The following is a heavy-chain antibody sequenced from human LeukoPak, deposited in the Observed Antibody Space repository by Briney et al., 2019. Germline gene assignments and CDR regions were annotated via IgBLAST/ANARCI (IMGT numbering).Heavy chain of an antibody. V-gene: IGHV4-31*03. Sequence: SQTLSLTCTVSGDSISSGGYYWSWIRQHPGKGLEWIGYIYYSGSTYYNPSLKSRVTISVDTSKNQFSLKLSSVTAADTAVYYCARVGMDNYYFDYWGQGTLVTVSS. D-gene: IGHD1-1*01. CDR2: IYYSGST. J-gene: IGHJ4*02. CDR1: GDSISSGGYY. CDR3: ARVGMDNYYFDY.